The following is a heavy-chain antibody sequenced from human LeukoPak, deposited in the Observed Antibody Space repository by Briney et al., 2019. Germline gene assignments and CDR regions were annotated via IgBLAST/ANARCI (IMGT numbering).Heavy chain of an antibody. CDR2: IKSKTDGGTT. Sequence: GGSLRLSCAASGFSFTNAWMSWVRQAPGKGLEWVGRIKSKTDGGTTDYAAPVKGRFTISRDDSKNTLYLQMNSLEIEDTAVYYCTTGTWIQLWLADFWGQGTLVTVSS. CDR1: GFSFTNAW. D-gene: IGHD5-18*01. CDR3: TTGTWIQLWLADF. J-gene: IGHJ4*02. V-gene: IGHV3-15*01.